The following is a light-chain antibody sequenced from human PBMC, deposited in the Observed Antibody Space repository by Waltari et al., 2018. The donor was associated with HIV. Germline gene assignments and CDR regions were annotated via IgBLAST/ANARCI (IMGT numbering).Light chain of an antibody. V-gene: IGKV2-30*01. Sequence: VVVTQSHLSLPVTLVPPASISCRSSHTLVYRDGNTYLTWFQQRPGQSPRRLIYKVSNRDAGVPDRFSGSGSGTDFTLKISRVEAEDVGVYYCMQGTHWYTFGQGTKLEIK. CDR3: MQGTHWYT. CDR2: KVS. J-gene: IGKJ2*01. CDR1: HTLVYRDGNTY.